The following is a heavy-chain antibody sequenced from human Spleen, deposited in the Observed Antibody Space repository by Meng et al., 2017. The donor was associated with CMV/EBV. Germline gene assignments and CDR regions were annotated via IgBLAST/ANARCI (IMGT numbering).Heavy chain of an antibody. CDR1: GYTFTAYD. CDR2: LNPYSGGT. V-gene: IGHV1-2*02. D-gene: IGHD2/OR15-2a*01. J-gene: IGHJ4*02. Sequence: ASGYTFTAYDIHWVRQAPGQGLEWMGWLNPYSGGTNYAQKFQDRVTMTRDTSISTAYMELTSLSSDDTAVYYCARASRSTTYTSPSYWGQGTLVTVSS. CDR3: ARASRSTTYTSPSY.